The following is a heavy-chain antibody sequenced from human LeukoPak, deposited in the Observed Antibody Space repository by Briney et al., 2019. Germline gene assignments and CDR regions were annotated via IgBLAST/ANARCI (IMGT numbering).Heavy chain of an antibody. V-gene: IGHV3-23*01. CDR3: ARTTEGGYTYGYFYYYYMDV. J-gene: IGHJ6*03. CDR2: ISGNGGDT. D-gene: IGHD5-18*01. Sequence: PGGSLRLSCAASGFTFSTYAMSWVRQAPGKGLEWVSTISGNGGDTYYADSVKGRFTISRDNSKNTLYLQMNSLRVEDTAVYYCARTTEGGYTYGYFYYYYMDVWGKGTTVTISS. CDR1: GFTFSTYA.